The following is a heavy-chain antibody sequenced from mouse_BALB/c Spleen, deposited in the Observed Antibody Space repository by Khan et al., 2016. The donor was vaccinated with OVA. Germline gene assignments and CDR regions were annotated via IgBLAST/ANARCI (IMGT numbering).Heavy chain of an antibody. J-gene: IGHJ2*01. CDR3: ARVYGGDFDY. CDR2: ISYSGNT. V-gene: IGHV3-2*02. D-gene: IGHD2-10*02. CDR1: GYSITSDYA. Sequence: EVELVESGPGLVKPSQSLSLTCTVTGYSITSDYAWNWIRQFPGNKLEWMGFISYSGNTKYNPSLKSRISVTRDTSKNQFFLQVNSVTTEDTATYYCARVYGGDFDYWGQGTTLTVSS.